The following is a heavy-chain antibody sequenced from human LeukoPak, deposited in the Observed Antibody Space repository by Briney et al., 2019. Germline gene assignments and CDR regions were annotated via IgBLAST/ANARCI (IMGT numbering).Heavy chain of an antibody. CDR1: GASVNSGGYF. CDR3: ARDRASPGGSPLDF. CDR2: ISTNGNA. D-gene: IGHD1-26*01. J-gene: IGHJ4*02. Sequence: SETLSLTCTVSGASVNSGGYFWSWIRQPAGKGLEWIGRISTNGNANYNPSLKSRVSITLDTSENQFSLKLSSATAADTALFYCARDRASPGGSPLDFWGQGTLVTVSS. V-gene: IGHV4-61*02.